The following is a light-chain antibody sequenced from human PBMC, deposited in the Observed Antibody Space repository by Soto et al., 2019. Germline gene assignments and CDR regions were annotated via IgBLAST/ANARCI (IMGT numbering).Light chain of an antibody. Sequence: IQLTQAPSFLSASVGYRVTIACRASQSISSYLNWYQQKPGKVPKLLIYAASSLHSGVPSRFSGSGSGTDFTLTISSLQPEDAATYYGEQSMSIPMTFGQGTRVDIK. CDR1: QSISSY. V-gene: IGKV1-39*01. CDR3: EQSMSIPMT. J-gene: IGKJ1*01. CDR2: AAS.